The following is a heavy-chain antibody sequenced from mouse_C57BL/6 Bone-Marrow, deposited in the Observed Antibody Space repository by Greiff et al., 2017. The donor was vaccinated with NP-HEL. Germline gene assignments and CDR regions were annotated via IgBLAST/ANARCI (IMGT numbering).Heavy chain of an antibody. Sequence: EVMLVESGGGLVQSGRSLRLSCATSGFTFSDFYMEWVRQAPGKGLEWIAASSNKANDYTTEYSASVKGRFIVSRDTSQSLLYLQMNALRADDTAIYYCAREPMDYWGQGTSVTVSS. V-gene: IGHV7-1*01. J-gene: IGHJ4*01. CDR3: AREPMDY. CDR2: SSNKANDYTT. CDR1: GFTFSDFY.